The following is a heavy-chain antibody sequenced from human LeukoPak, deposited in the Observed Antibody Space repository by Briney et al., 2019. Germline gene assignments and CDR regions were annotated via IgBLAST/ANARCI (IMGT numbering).Heavy chain of an antibody. CDR2: IYYSGST. CDR3: ARIDGSSGFFDY. V-gene: IGHV4-39*07. CDR1: GGSISSSSYY. J-gene: IGHJ4*02. Sequence: TSETLSLTCTVSGGSISSSSYYWGWIRQPPGKGLEWIGSIYYSGSTYYNPSLKSRVTISVDTSKNQFSLKLSSVTAADTAVYYCARIDGSSGFFDYWGQGTLVTVSS. D-gene: IGHD3-22*01.